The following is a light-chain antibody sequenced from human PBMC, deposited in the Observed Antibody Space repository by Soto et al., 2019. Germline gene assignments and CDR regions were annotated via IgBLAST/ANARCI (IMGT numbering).Light chain of an antibody. V-gene: IGKV3D-20*02. CDR1: HSVRSTY. CDR3: HQRYNWPRVT. J-gene: IGKJ5*01. CDR2: GAS. Sequence: IMFTQSPCTVSLSPGERATLSCRSSHSVRSTYLAWYQQKVGQAPRLLIVGASSRATGIPARFSGSGSGTDFTLTITSLEPEDFAVYFCHQRYNWPRVTFGQGTRLEI.